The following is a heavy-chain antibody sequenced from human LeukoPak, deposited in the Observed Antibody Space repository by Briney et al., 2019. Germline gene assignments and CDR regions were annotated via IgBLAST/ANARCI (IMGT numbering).Heavy chain of an antibody. CDR1: GYTFTGYY. CDR2: INPNSGGT. Sequence: ASVKVSCKASGYTFTGYYMHWVRQAPGQGLEWMGWINPNSGGTNYAQKFQGRVTMTRDTSISTAYMELSRLRSDDTAVYYCARRLGSGSYYLDAFDIWGQGTMVTVSS. D-gene: IGHD3-10*01. J-gene: IGHJ3*02. CDR3: ARRLGSGSYYLDAFDI. V-gene: IGHV1-2*02.